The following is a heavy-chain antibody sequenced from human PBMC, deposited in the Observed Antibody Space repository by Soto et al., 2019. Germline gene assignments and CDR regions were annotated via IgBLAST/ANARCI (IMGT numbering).Heavy chain of an antibody. CDR1: GFTFSSYA. Sequence: QVQLVESGGGVVQPGRSLRLSCAASGFTFSSYAMHWVRQAPGKGLEWVAVISYDGSNKYYADSVKGRFTISRDNSKNTLYLQMNSLRAEDTAVYYCARAPGNPAVAGKTRHFWHYFDYWGQGTLVTVSS. D-gene: IGHD6-19*01. CDR2: ISYDGSNK. CDR3: ARAPGNPAVAGKTRHFWHYFDY. V-gene: IGHV3-30-3*01. J-gene: IGHJ4*02.